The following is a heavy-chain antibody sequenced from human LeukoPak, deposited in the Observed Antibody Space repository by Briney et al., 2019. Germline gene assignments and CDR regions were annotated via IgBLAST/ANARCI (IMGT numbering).Heavy chain of an antibody. D-gene: IGHD3-3*01. CDR2: IYYSGST. V-gene: IGHV4-59*11. CDR1: GGSISSHY. J-gene: IGHJ3*02. Sequence: SETLPLTCTVSGGSISSHYWSWIRQPPGKGLEWIGYIYYSGSTNYNPSLKSRVTISVDTSKNQFSLKLSSVTAADTAVYYCARDMGRFPNAFDIWGQGTMVTVSS. CDR3: ARDMGRFPNAFDI.